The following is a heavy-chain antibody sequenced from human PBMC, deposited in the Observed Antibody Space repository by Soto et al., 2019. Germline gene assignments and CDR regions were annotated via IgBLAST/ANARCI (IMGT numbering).Heavy chain of an antibody. CDR1: GYTLTELS. CDR3: ATRADYYGSGIFDY. J-gene: IGHJ4*02. Sequence: ASVKVSCKVSGYTLTELSMHWVRQAPGKGLEWMGGFDPEDGETIYAQKFQGRVTMTEDTSTDTAYMELSSLRSEDTAVYYCATRADYYGSGIFDYWGQGTLVTVSS. D-gene: IGHD3-10*01. CDR2: FDPEDGET. V-gene: IGHV1-24*01.